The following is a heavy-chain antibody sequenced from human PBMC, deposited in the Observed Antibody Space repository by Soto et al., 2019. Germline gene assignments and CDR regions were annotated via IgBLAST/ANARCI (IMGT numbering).Heavy chain of an antibody. D-gene: IGHD3-3*01. CDR3: AKGITIFFPHYYMDV. Sequence: GGSLRLSCAASGFTFSSYGMHWVRQAPGKGLEWVAVISYDGSNKYYADSVKGRFTISRDNSKNTLYLQMNSLRAEDTAVYYCAKGITIFFPHYYMDVWGKGTTVTVSS. CDR1: GFTFSSYG. J-gene: IGHJ6*03. CDR2: ISYDGSNK. V-gene: IGHV3-30*18.